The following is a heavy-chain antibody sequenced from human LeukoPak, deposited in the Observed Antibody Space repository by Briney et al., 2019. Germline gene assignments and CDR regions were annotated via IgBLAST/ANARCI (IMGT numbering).Heavy chain of an antibody. V-gene: IGHV1-46*01. Sequence: ASVKVSCKASGYTFTSYYMHWVRQAPGQGHERMGIKNTCGGRRRYAQKFQGRVTMTRDMATSTVYMEMSSLRSEDTAVYYCARDIGSGYYSYYYYYMDVWGKGTTVTVSS. CDR3: ARDIGSGYYSYYYYYMDV. CDR2: KNTCGGRR. D-gene: IGHD3-3*01. CDR1: GYTFTSYY. J-gene: IGHJ6*03.